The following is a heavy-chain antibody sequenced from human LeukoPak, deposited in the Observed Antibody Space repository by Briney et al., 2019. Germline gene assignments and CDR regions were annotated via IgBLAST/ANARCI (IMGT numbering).Heavy chain of an antibody. Sequence: SVKVSCKASGGTFSSYAISRVRQAPGQGLEWMGGIIPIFGTANYAQKFQGRVTITADESTSTAYMELSSLRSEDTAVYYCARGIAVAGTSGDYYYYMDVWGKGTTVTVSS. CDR1: GGTFSSYA. CDR2: IIPIFGTA. V-gene: IGHV1-69*13. CDR3: ARGIAVAGTSGDYYYYMDV. D-gene: IGHD6-19*01. J-gene: IGHJ6*03.